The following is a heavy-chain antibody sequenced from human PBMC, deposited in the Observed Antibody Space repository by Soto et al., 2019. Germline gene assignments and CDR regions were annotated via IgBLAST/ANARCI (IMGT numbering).Heavy chain of an antibody. Sequence: EVQLVESGGGLIQPGGSLRLSCAASGFSFNTYAMNWVRQAPGKGLEWISYISSSSSRIYYADSVKGRFTLSRDNAKNSLYLRMNSLRAEDTAVHYCASDPGIAAAGMDYWGQGTLVTVSS. J-gene: IGHJ4*02. CDR2: ISSSSSRI. V-gene: IGHV3-48*04. CDR1: GFSFNTYA. D-gene: IGHD6-25*01. CDR3: ASDPGIAAAGMDY.